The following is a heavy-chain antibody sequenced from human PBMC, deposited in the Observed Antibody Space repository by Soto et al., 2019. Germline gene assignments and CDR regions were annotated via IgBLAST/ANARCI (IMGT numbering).Heavy chain of an antibody. CDR2: INFGGST. J-gene: IGHJ6*02. D-gene: IGHD1-20*01. CDR3: AREEVPQLSSTQYKNLDV. Sequence: SETLSLTCAVSGGSLSGYFWAWIRQPPGKGLEWIGEINFGGSTNYNPSFRSRITISGVTSKNQVSLNLRSVTAADTAVYYCAREEVPQLSSTQYKNLDVWGQGTTVTVSS. V-gene: IGHV4-34*01. CDR1: GGSLSGYF.